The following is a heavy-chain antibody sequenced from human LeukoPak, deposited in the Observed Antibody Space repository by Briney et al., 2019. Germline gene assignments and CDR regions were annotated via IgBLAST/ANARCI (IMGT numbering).Heavy chain of an antibody. CDR3: AREEKYSSGFNYYYGMDV. CDR1: GFTSSSYA. J-gene: IGHJ6*02. CDR2: ISSSSSYI. V-gene: IGHV3-21*01. Sequence: PGGSLRLSCAASGFTSSSYALNWVRQAPGKGLEWVSSISSSSSYIYYADSVKGRFTISRDNAKNSLYLQMNSLRAEDTAVYYCAREEKYSSGFNYYYGMDVWGQGTTVTVSS. D-gene: IGHD6-19*01.